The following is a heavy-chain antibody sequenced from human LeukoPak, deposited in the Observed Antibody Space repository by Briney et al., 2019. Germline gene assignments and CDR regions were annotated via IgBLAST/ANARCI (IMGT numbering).Heavy chain of an antibody. J-gene: IGHJ4*02. CDR1: GFTFNTFN. D-gene: IGHD3-9*01. CDR3: ARGHYDVLAASYKWTPDY. Sequence: GSLRLSCAASGFTFNTFNMNWVRQAPGKGLEWVSSITSGGDYIYYADSVKGRFTTSRDNAKNSLSLQLNSLRVEDTAVYYCARGHYDVLAASYKWTPDYWGQGTLVTVSS. V-gene: IGHV3-21*01. CDR2: ITSGGDYI.